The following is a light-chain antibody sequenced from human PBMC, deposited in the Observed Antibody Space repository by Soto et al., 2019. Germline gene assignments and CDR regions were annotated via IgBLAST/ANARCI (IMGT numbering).Light chain of an antibody. J-gene: IGLJ2*01. Sequence: QSALTQPASVSGSPGQSITISCTRTSSDVGGYNYVSWYQQHPGKAPKLMIYEVSNRPSGVSNRFSGSKSGNTASLTISGLQAEDEANYYCSSYTSNNTVVFGGGTKPTVL. CDR3: SSYTSNNTVV. CDR1: SSDVGGYNY. CDR2: EVS. V-gene: IGLV2-14*01.